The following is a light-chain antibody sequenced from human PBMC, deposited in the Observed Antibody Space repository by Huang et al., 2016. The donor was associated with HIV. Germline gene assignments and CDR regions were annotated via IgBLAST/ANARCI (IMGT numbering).Light chain of an antibody. Sequence: EIVLTQSPGTLSLSPGERATLSCRASQSVSSSYFAWYQQKPGQAPRLLIYGASSRATGIPDRFSGSGYGTDFTLTISRLEPEDFAVYYCQQYGSSPWTFGQGTKVEIK. J-gene: IGKJ1*01. CDR3: QQYGSSPWT. CDR2: GAS. CDR1: QSVSSSY. V-gene: IGKV3-20*01.